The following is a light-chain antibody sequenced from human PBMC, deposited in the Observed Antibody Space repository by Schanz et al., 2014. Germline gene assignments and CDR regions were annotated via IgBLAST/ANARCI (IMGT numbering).Light chain of an antibody. Sequence: QSVLTQPASVSGSPGQSITISCTGTSSDLGTYNYVSWYQQFPGKAPKLMIYDVTNRPSGVSNRFSGSKSGITASLTISGLQAEDEADYYCCSYAGTYVVFGGGTKLTVL. CDR3: CSYAGTYVV. V-gene: IGLV2-14*03. CDR2: DVT. CDR1: SSDLGTYNY. J-gene: IGLJ2*01.